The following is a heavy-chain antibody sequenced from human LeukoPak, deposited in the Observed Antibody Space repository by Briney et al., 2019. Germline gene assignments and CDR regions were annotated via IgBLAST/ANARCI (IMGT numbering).Heavy chain of an antibody. Sequence: PSETLSLTCTVSGGSISSSPYYWGWIRQPPGKGLEWIGNIYYSGSTYYNPSLKTRVTISVDTSKNQFSLKPTSVTAADTAVYYCARHASVDGNWPRPLDYWGQGSLVTVSS. J-gene: IGHJ4*02. V-gene: IGHV4-39*01. CDR2: IYYSGST. CDR3: ARHASVDGNWPRPLDY. D-gene: IGHD6-19*01. CDR1: GGSISSSPYY.